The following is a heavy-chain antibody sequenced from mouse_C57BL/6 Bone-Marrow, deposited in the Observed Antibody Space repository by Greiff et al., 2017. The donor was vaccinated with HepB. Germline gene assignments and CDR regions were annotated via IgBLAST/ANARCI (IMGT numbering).Heavy chain of an antibody. V-gene: IGHV1-72*01. Sequence: QVHVKQPGAELVKPGASVKLSCKASGYTFTSYWMHWVKQRPGRGLEWIGRIDPNSGGTKYNEKFKSKATLTVDKPSSTAYMQLSSLTSEDSAVYYCARRDGSTHYYAMDYWGQGTSVTVSS. D-gene: IGHD1-1*01. CDR1: GYTFTSYW. CDR2: IDPNSGGT. CDR3: ARRDGSTHYYAMDY. J-gene: IGHJ4*01.